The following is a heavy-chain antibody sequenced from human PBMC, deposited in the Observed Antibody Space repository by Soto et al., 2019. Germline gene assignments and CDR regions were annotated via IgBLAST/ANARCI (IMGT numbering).Heavy chain of an antibody. CDR3: SSAGDLGAVAVDY. J-gene: IGHJ4*02. D-gene: IGHD6-19*01. V-gene: IGHV4-30-2*01. CDR1: GGSISSSGYS. CDR2: IYHSGST. Sequence: QLQLQESGSGLVKPSQTLSLTCAVSGGSISSSGYSWSWVRQPPGKGLEWIGYIYHSGSTYYNPSLKSRVTLSVDRSKNQFSLNLSSVTAADTAVYYCSSAGDLGAVAVDYWGQGTLVTVSS.